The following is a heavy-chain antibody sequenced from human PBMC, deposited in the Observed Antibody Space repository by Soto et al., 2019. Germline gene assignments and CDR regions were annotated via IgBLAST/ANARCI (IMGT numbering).Heavy chain of an antibody. CDR3: ATDPGLQQSSFDY. CDR1: GFTFSSYG. CDR2: ISYDGSNK. V-gene: IGHV3-30*03. D-gene: IGHD6-13*01. Sequence: QVQLVESGGGVVQPGRSLRLSCAASGFTFSSYGMHWVRQAPGKGLEWGAVISYDGSNKDYADSGKGRFTISRDNSKNTLYLQMNSLRAEDTAVYYCATDPGLQQSSFDYWGQGTLVTVSS. J-gene: IGHJ4*02.